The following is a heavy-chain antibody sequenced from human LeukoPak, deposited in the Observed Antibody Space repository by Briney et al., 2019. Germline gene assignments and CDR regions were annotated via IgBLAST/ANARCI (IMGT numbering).Heavy chain of an antibody. V-gene: IGHV4-34*01. Sequence: SETLSLTCAVYGGSFSGYYWSWIRQPPGKGLEWIGEINHSGSTNYNPSLKSRVTISVDTSKNQFSLKLSSVAAADTAVYYCAREFYDFWSGSKYYFDYWGQGTLVTVSS. CDR2: INHSGST. CDR1: GGSFSGYY. J-gene: IGHJ4*02. CDR3: AREFYDFWSGSKYYFDY. D-gene: IGHD3-3*01.